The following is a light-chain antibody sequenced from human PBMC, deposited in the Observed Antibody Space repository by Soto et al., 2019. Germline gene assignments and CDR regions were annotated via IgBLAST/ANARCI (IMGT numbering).Light chain of an antibody. CDR3: CSYSGYYTVV. V-gene: IGLV2-11*01. J-gene: IGLJ2*01. CDR2: DVT. Sequence: QSALTQPRSVSASPGQSVTISCTGTSSDVGGYNYISWYQQYPGKAPKLIIFDVTKRPSGVPDRFSGSKSGNTASLTISGLQAEDEADYYCCSYSGYYTVVFGGGTKVTVL. CDR1: SSDVGGYNY.